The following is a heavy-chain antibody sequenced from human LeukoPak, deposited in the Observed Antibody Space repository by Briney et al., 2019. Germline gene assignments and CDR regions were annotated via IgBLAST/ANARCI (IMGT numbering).Heavy chain of an antibody. CDR2: ISGSGGST. CDR1: GFTFSSYA. J-gene: IGHJ4*02. Sequence: GGSLRLFCAASGFTFSSYAMSWVRQAAGKGLEWVSAISGSGGSTYYADSVKGRFTISRDNSKNTLYLQMNSLRAEDTAVYYCAKPSFVSWWLPRFDYWGQGTLVTVSS. CDR3: AKPSFVSWWLPRFDY. V-gene: IGHV3-23*01. D-gene: IGHD2-8*02.